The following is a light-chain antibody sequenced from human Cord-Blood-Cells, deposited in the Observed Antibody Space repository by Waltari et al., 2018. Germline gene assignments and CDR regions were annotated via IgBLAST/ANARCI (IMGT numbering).Light chain of an antibody. J-gene: IGLJ3*02. V-gene: IGLV2-23*01. CDR1: SSDDGRYNL. CDR2: EDS. Sequence: QSALTQPASVSGSPGQSITTSCTGTSSDDGRYNLVSWYQQHPGKAPKLMIYEDSKRPSGISNLFAGSKSGNTAALRISGLQAEDEADYYCCSYAGSSTLVFGGETKLTVL. CDR3: CSYAGSSTLV.